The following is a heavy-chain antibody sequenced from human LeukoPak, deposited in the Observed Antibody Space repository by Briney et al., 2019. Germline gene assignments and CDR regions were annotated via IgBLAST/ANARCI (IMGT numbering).Heavy chain of an antibody. Sequence: GASVKVSCKASGGTFSSYAISWVRQAPGQGLEWMGGIIPIFGTANYAQKFQGRVTITTDESTSTAYMELSSLRSEDTAVSYCARGYSIAPGDFDYWGQGTLVTVSS. CDR2: IIPIFGTA. J-gene: IGHJ4*02. V-gene: IGHV1-69*05. D-gene: IGHD6-13*01. CDR3: ARGYSIAPGDFDY. CDR1: GGTFSSYA.